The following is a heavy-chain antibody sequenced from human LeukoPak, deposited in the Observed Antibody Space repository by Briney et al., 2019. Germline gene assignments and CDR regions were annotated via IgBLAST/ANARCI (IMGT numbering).Heavy chain of an antibody. CDR2: ISGTGRTT. CDR3: AKDLTTVTPRNGMDV. J-gene: IGHJ6*02. Sequence: GGSLRLSCTASGFTFSSYVMSWVRQAPGKGLEWVSAISGTGRTTYYTDSVKGRFTISRDNSKSTIYSQMNSLRAEDTAVYYCAKDLTTVTPRNGMDVWGQGTTVTVSS. D-gene: IGHD4-17*01. V-gene: IGHV3-23*01. CDR1: GFTFSSYV.